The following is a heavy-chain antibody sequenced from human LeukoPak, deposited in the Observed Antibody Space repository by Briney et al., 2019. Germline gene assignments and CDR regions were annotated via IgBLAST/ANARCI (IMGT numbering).Heavy chain of an antibody. D-gene: IGHD3-10*01. J-gene: IGHJ6*03. V-gene: IGHV1-46*01. Sequence: GASVKVSCKASGYTFTMYYIHWVRQAPGQGLEWMGMINPSDGATTYAQRFQSRVTMTRNTSISTAYMELSSLRSEDTAVYYCARFHYYYYYMDVWGKGTTVTVSS. CDR1: GYTFTMYY. CDR3: ARFHYYYYYMDV. CDR2: INPSDGAT.